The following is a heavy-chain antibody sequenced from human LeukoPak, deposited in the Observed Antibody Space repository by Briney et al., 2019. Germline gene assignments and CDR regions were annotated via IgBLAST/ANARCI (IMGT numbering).Heavy chain of an antibody. V-gene: IGHV3-30*02. CDR3: AKDSSSSWYGWSDP. J-gene: IGHJ5*02. CDR1: GFTFSSYG. CDR2: IRYDGSNK. Sequence: GGSLRLSCAASGFTFSSYGMHWVRQAPGKGLEWVAFIRYDGSNKYYADSVKGRFTISRDNSKNTLYLQMNSLRAEDTAVYYCAKDSSSSWYGWSDPWGQGTLVTVSS. D-gene: IGHD6-13*01.